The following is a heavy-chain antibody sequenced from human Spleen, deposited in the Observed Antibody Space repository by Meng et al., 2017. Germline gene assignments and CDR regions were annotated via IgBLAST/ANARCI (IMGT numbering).Heavy chain of an antibody. CDR1: GFTFTDYA. J-gene: IGHJ4*02. V-gene: IGHV3-30-3*01. D-gene: IGHD1-26*01. CDR3: AKDGGRYSGNHDY. CDR2: VSHDGNSG. Sequence: QVQLGESGGGVVQPGRSLRLSCATSGFTFTDYAMHWVRQAPGRGPEWVAIVSHDGNSGCYADSVKGRFSVSRDNFKNIQFLHMNSLRPEDTAVYYCAKDGGRYSGNHDYWGQGTLVTVSS.